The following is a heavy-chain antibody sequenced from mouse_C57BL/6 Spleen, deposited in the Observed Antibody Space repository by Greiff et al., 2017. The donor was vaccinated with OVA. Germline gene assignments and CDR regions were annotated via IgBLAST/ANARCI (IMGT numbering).Heavy chain of an antibody. CDR2: IDPSDSET. CDR3: ARSPITTVDAMDY. V-gene: IGHV1-52*01. CDR1: GYTFTSYW. J-gene: IGHJ4*01. D-gene: IGHD1-1*01. Sequence: QVQLQQSGAELVRPGSSVKLSCKASGYTFTSYWMHWVKQRPIQGLEWIGNIDPSDSETHYNQKFKDKATLTVDKSSSTAYMQLSSLTSEDSAVYYCARSPITTVDAMDYWGQGTSVTVSS.